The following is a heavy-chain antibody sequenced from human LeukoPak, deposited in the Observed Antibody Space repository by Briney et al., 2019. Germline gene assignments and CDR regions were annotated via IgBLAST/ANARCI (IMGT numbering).Heavy chain of an antibody. CDR3: ARESRDGYNFDY. D-gene: IGHD5-24*01. CDR1: GGAFSSYA. CDR2: IIPIFGTA. Sequence: SVRVSCKASGGAFSSYAISWVRQAPGQGLEWMGRIIPIFGTANYAQKFQGRVTITTDESTSTAYMELSSLRSEDTAVYYCARESRDGYNFDYWGQGTLVTVSS. J-gene: IGHJ4*02. V-gene: IGHV1-69*05.